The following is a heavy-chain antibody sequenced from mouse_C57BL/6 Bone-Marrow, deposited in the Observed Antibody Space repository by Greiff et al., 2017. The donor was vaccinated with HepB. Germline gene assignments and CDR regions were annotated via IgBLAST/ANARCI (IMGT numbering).Heavy chain of an antibody. D-gene: IGHD1-1*01. CDR3: ARLGYYGSSYLYWYFDV. CDR2: IYPRSGNT. V-gene: IGHV1-81*01. CDR1: GYTFTSYG. Sequence: VQLVESGAELARPGASVKLSCKASGYTFTSYGISWVKQRTGQGLEWIGEIYPRSGNTYYNEKFKGKATLTADKSSSTAYMELRSLTSEDSAVYFCARLGYYGSSYLYWYFDVWGTGTTVTVSS. J-gene: IGHJ1*03.